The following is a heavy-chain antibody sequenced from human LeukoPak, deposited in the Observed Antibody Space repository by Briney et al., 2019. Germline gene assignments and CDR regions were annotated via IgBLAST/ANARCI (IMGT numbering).Heavy chain of an antibody. CDR1: GXXXXGYY. CDR2: VNHSGST. Sequence: PSETLSLXXXXXGXXXXGYYWSWIRXPPGKGLEWIGEVNHSGSTNYNPSLKSRVTISVDTSKNQFSLKLSSVTAADTGVYYCARAEITAAGVPFDYWGQGTLVTVSS. J-gene: IGHJ4*02. D-gene: IGHD6-13*01. CDR3: ARAEITAAGVPFDY. V-gene: IGHV4-34*01.